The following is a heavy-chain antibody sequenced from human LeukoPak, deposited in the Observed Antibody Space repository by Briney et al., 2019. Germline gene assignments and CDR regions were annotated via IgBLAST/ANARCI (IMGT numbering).Heavy chain of an antibody. CDR3: AKTVRTADFWRGGLDY. J-gene: IGHJ4*02. Sequence: GSLRLSCAASGFIFSNYAMSWVRQAPGKGLEWVSAISGSGVDTYYTDSMKGRFTISRDNSKNRLYVQMNSLRDDDTAVYYCAKTVRTADFWRGGLDYWGQGTLVTASS. CDR2: ISGSGVDT. CDR1: GFIFSNYA. D-gene: IGHD3-3*01. V-gene: IGHV3-23*01.